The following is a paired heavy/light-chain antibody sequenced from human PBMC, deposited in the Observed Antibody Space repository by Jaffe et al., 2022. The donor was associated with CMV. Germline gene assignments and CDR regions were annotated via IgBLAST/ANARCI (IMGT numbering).Heavy chain of an antibody. Sequence: QLQLQESGPGLAKPSETLSLTCTVSGGSIKSTSHYWGWIRQSPGKGLEWIGSIYFGGNTYYNPSLKSRVTMSVDTSKNQFSLNLTSVTAADTALYYCARHFYDYSAYVDYWGQGTLVTVSS. D-gene: IGHD3-22*01. J-gene: IGHJ4*02. CDR1: GGSIKSTSHY. CDR2: IYFGGNT. CDR3: ARHFYDYSAYVDY. V-gene: IGHV4-39*01.
Light chain of an antibody. CDR2: DAS. J-gene: IGKJ1*01. CDR1: QSVARK. CDR3: QQYNNWSRGT. V-gene: IGKV3D-15*01. Sequence: EIVMTQSPATLSVSLGERATLSCRASQSVARKLAWYQQKPGQAPRLFIYDASTRATGIPARFSGSGSGTDFTLTISSLQSEDFAVYFCQQYNNWSRGTFGQGTKVEI.